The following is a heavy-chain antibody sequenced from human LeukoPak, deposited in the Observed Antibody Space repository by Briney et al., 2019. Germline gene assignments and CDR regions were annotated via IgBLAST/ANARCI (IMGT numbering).Heavy chain of an antibody. D-gene: IGHD6-6*01. CDR1: GFTFSDYY. CDR2: ISSSGSTI. CDR3: ARDDSFIAAQVDH. Sequence: PGGSLRLSCAASGFTFSDYYMSWIRQAPGKGLEWVSYISSSGSTIYYADSVKGRFTISRDNAKNSLDLQMNSLRAEDTAVYYCARDDSFIAAQVDHWGQGTLVTVSS. V-gene: IGHV3-11*01. J-gene: IGHJ5*02.